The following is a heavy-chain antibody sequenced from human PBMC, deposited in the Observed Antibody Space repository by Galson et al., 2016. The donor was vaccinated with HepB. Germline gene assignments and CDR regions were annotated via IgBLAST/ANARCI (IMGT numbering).Heavy chain of an antibody. CDR2: IYWDDDL. J-gene: IGHJ3*02. CDR1: GFSLSSSGVS. CDR3: AHGSGSSYGPSFDI. Sequence: PALVKPTQTLTVTCTFSGFSLSSSGVSVGWIRQPPGKALEWLALIYWDDDLRYSPSLKTRLTITKDTSKNQVVLTMTNMGPVATATYYCAHGSGSSYGPSFDIWGQGTMVTVSS. V-gene: IGHV2-5*02. D-gene: IGHD3-16*01.